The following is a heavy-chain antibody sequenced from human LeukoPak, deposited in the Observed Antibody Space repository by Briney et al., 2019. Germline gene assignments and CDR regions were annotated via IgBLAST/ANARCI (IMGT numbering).Heavy chain of an antibody. CDR1: GGSFSGYY. J-gene: IGHJ4*02. Sequence: PSETLSLTCAVYGGSFSGYYWSWIRQPPGKGLEWIGEINHSGSTNYNPSLKSRVTISVDTSKNQFSLKLSSATAADTAVYYCARGGVRSSSWYRYWGQGTLVTVSS. D-gene: IGHD6-13*01. V-gene: IGHV4-34*01. CDR3: ARGGVRSSSWYRY. CDR2: INHSGST.